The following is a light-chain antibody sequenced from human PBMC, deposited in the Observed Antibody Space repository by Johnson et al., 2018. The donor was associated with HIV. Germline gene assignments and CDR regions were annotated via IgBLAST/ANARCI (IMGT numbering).Light chain of an antibody. Sequence: QSVLTQPPSVSAAPGQKVTISCSGSSSNIGNNYVSWYQQLPGTAPKLLIYDNNKRPSGIPDRFSGSKSGTSATLGITGLQTGDEADYYCGTWDSSLSAGGANYVF. CDR3: GTWDSSLSAGGANYV. CDR1: SSNIGNNY. J-gene: IGLJ1*01. CDR2: DNN. V-gene: IGLV1-51*01.